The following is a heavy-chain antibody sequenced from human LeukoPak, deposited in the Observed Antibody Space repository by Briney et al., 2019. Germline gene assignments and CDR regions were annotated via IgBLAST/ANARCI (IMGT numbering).Heavy chain of an antibody. CDR3: AANYGDYVSDY. D-gene: IGHD4-17*01. CDR1: GGSISSYY. Sequence: PSETLSLTCTVSGGSISSYYWGWIRQPPGKGLEWIGYIYTSGSTNYNPSLKSRVTMSVDTSKNQFSLKLSSVTAADTAVYYCAANYGDYVSDYWGQGTLVTVSS. J-gene: IGHJ4*02. CDR2: IYTSGST. V-gene: IGHV4-4*08.